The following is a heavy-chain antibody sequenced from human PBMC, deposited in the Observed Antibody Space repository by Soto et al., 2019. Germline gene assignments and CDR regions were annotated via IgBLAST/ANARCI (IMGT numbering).Heavy chain of an antibody. J-gene: IGHJ6*02. Sequence: SGPTLVNPTQTLTLTCTFSGFSLSTSEMCVSWTRQPPGKALEWLALIDWDDDKYYSTSLKTRLTISKDTSKNQVVLTMTNMDPVDTATYYCARLVQRVTIFGVVPYSYYGLDVWGQGTTVTVSS. D-gene: IGHD3-3*01. V-gene: IGHV2-70*01. CDR2: IDWDDDK. CDR1: GFSLSTSEMC. CDR3: ARLVQRVTIFGVVPYSYYGLDV.